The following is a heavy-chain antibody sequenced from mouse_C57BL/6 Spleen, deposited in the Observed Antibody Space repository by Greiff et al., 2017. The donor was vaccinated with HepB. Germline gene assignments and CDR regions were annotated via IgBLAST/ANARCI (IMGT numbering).Heavy chain of an antibody. CDR3: AREGNYYGSSGYFDV. CDR1: GYTFTSYD. Sequence: VMLVDSGPELVKPGASVKLSCKASGYTFTSYDINWVKQRPGQGLEWIGWIYPRDGSTKYNEKFKGKATLTVDTSSSTAYMELHSLTSEDSAVYFCAREGNYYGSSGYFDVWGTGTTVTVSS. V-gene: IGHV1-85*01. D-gene: IGHD1-1*01. J-gene: IGHJ1*03. CDR2: IYPRDGST.